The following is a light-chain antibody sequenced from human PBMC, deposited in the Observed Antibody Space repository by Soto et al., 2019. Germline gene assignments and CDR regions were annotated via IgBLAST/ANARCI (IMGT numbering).Light chain of an antibody. V-gene: IGKV2-28*01. Sequence: VMTQTTLSLPVTPVEPASISCRSSQSLLHSNGYNYLDWYLQKPGQSPQLLIYLGSNRASGVPDRFSGSGSGTDFTLKISRVEAEDVGVYYCMQPLQSWTFGQGGKV. CDR1: QSLLHSNGYNY. J-gene: IGKJ1*01. CDR3: MQPLQSWT. CDR2: LGS.